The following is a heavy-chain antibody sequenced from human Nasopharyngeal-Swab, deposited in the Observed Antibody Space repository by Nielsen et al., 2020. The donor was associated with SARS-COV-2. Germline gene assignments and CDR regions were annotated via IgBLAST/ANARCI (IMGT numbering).Heavy chain of an antibody. CDR1: GFTFDDYT. D-gene: IGHD3-9*01. CDR2: TTWDGDKT. Sequence: GGSLRLSCAASGFTFDDYTMHWVRQPPGKGLEWVSLTTWDGDKTSYADSVKGRFTISRDNSKNSLYLQMNRLRTEDTALYYCARSLTPYSYFDYWGQGTLVTVSS. CDR3: ARSLTPYSYFDY. J-gene: IGHJ4*02. V-gene: IGHV3-43*01.